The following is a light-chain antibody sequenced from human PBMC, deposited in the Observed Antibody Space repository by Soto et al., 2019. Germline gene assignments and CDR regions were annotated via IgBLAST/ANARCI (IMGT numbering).Light chain of an antibody. V-gene: IGLV2-14*03. CDR3: SSCTSSHTIGVL. CDR1: SSDVGGYNY. J-gene: IGLJ2*01. CDR2: DVG. Sequence: QSVLNQPASVSGSPGQSSTISCTGTSSDVGGYNYVSWYQQHPGKAPKLMISDVGNRPSGVSNRFSGSKSGNTASLTISGLQAEDEADYYCSSCTSSHTIGVLFGGGTKLTVL.